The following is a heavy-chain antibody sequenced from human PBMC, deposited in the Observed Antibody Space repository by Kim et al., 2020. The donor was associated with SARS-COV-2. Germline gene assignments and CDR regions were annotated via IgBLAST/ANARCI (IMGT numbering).Heavy chain of an antibody. V-gene: IGHV3-23*01. CDR3: AKRRQTGGTMEH. Sequence: GGSLRLSCTASGYTFDTYAMSWARQAPGKGLEWVSGINGRGDKTYYADSVKGRFTTSRDNSKDTLYLQMTSLSAEDTAIYYCAKRRQTGGTMEHWGQGTLVTVSS. J-gene: IGHJ1*01. D-gene: IGHD1-7*01. CDR1: GYTFDTYA. CDR2: INGRGDKT.